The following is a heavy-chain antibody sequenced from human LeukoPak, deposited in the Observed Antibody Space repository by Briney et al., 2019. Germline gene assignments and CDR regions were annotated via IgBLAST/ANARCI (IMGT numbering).Heavy chain of an antibody. V-gene: IGHV3-53*01. Sequence: GGSLRLSCAASGFTVSSNYMSWGRQAPGKGLEGGSVIYSGGSTYYAASVKGRFTISRDNSKNTLYLKMNSLRAEDTAVYYCARDRRGDSSGYYHFDYWGQGTLVTVSS. CDR3: ARDRRGDSSGYYHFDY. CDR2: IYSGGST. D-gene: IGHD3-22*01. CDR1: GFTVSSNY. J-gene: IGHJ4*02.